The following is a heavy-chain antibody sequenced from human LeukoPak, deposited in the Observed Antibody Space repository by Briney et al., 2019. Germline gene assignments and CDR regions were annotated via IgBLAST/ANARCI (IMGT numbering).Heavy chain of an antibody. Sequence: GGSLRLSCVGSGFTFSSYWMNWVRQAPGKGPEWVANIKQDGSQTYYVDSVKGRFTISRDNARNSLYLQINSLRVEDTATYYCARDVAGDSFLDCWGQGTLVTVSS. CDR1: GFTFSSYW. D-gene: IGHD4-17*01. CDR2: IKQDGSQT. CDR3: ARDVAGDSFLDC. J-gene: IGHJ4*02. V-gene: IGHV3-7*01.